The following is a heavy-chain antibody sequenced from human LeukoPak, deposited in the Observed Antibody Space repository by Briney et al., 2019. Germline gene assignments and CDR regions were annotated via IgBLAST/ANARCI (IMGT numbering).Heavy chain of an antibody. D-gene: IGHD3-10*01. CDR2: ISNSGSYT. V-gene: IGHV3-11*06. Sequence: PGGSLRLSCAASGFSFSDNYMSWIRQAPGKGLEWVSYISNSGSYTNYPDSVKGRFTISRDNAKNSLSLQMNSLRAEDTAVYYSAKGSSGVFWGQGTLVTVSS. CDR3: AKGSSGVF. CDR1: GFSFSDNY. J-gene: IGHJ4*02.